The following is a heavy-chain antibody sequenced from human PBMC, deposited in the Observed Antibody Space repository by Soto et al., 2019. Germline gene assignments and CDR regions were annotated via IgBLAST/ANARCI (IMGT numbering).Heavy chain of an antibody. CDR2: IYYSGST. Sequence: QVHLQESGPGLLKPSQTLSLTCTVSGASISSGGYYWTWIRQHPGKGLEWIGYIYYSGSTYSNPSLTSRVTISVDPSKNQSSLKLSSVTAADTAVYYCARAPVNWGQGTLVTVSS. V-gene: IGHV4-31*03. CDR1: GASISSGGYY. CDR3: ARAPVN. J-gene: IGHJ4*02.